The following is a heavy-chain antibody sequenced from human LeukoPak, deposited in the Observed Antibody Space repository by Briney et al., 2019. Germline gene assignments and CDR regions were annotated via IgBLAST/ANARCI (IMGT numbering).Heavy chain of an antibody. CDR3: ARDGFRRDDYNSGLDY. V-gene: IGHV1-18*01. CDR2: ISTYNGHT. J-gene: IGHJ4*02. D-gene: IGHD5-24*01. CDR1: GYTSTSYG. Sequence: ASVKVSCKASGYTSTSYGISWVRQAPGQGLEWMGWISTYNGHTIYAQKLQGRVTMTTDTSTSTAYMDLRSLRSDDTAIYYCARDGFRRDDYNSGLDYWGQGTLVTVSS.